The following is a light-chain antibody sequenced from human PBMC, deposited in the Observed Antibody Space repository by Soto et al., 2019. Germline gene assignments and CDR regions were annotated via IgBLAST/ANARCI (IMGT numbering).Light chain of an antibody. J-gene: IGKJ4*01. Sequence: EFVLTQSPGTLSLSPGEGATLSCRASQTVRNNYLAWYQQKPGQAPRLLIYDASSRATGIPDRFSGGGSGTDLTINISRLEPEDGAVYYCQQFSSYPLTFGGGTKVDIK. CDR3: QQFSSYPLT. CDR1: QTVRNNY. V-gene: IGKV3-20*01. CDR2: DAS.